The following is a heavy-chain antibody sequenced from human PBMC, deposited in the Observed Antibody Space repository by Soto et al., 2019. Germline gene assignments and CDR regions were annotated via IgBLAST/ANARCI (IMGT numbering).Heavy chain of an antibody. CDR3: ARVHVTIAVPYFDY. CDR1: GFTFSSYG. D-gene: IGHD6-19*01. CDR2: ISYDGSNK. V-gene: IGHV3-30*03. Sequence: PGGSLRLSCAASGFTFSSYGMHWVRQAPGKGLEWVAVISYDGSNKYYADSVKGRFTISRDNSKNTLYLQMNSLRAEDTAVYYCARVHVTIAVPYFDYWGQGTLVTVSS. J-gene: IGHJ4*02.